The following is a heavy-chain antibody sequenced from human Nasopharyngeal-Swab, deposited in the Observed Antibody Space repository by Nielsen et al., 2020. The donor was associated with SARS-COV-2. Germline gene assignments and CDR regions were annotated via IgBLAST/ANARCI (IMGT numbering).Heavy chain of an antibody. Sequence: GESLKISCAASGFTFSSYGMHWVRQAPGKGLEWVAVIWYDGSNKYYAGSVKGRFTISRDNSKNTLYLQMNSLRAEDTAVYYCARDLEPTGTGGVSYWGQGTLVTVSS. J-gene: IGHJ4*02. CDR3: ARDLEPTGTGGVSY. D-gene: IGHD1-1*01. CDR2: IWYDGSNK. CDR1: GFTFSSYG. V-gene: IGHV3-33*01.